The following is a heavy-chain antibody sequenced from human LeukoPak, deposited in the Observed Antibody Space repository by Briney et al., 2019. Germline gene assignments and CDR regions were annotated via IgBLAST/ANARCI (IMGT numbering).Heavy chain of an antibody. D-gene: IGHD4-17*01. V-gene: IGHV1-18*01. J-gene: IGHJ4*02. Sequence: ASVKVSCKVSGYTFTTYGISWVRQAPGQGLEWMGWINSYNDNTNHAQKFQGRVTMTTDSSTSTAYMELRSLRSDDTAVYYCARGTDYDDYFQYWGQGTLATVSS. CDR2: INSYNDNT. CDR3: ARGTDYDDYFQY. CDR1: GYTFTTYG.